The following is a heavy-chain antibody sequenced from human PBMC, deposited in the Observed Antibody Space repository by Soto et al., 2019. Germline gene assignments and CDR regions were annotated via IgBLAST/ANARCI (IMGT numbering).Heavy chain of an antibody. CDR1: GFTFSSYA. V-gene: IGHV3-30-3*01. D-gene: IGHD3-16*01. Sequence: QVQLVESGGGVVQPGRSLRLSCAASGFTFSSYAMHWVRQAPGKGLEWVAVISYDGSNKYYADSVKGRFTISRDNSKNTLYLQMNSLRAEDTAVYYCAREDGGSDYWGQGILVTVSS. CDR2: ISYDGSNK. J-gene: IGHJ4*02. CDR3: AREDGGSDY.